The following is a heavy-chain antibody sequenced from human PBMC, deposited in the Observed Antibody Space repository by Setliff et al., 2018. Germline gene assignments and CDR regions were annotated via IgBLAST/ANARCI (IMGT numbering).Heavy chain of an antibody. CDR1: TASMTYYY. CDR2: IYTDGST. CDR3: ARVTGFLYMDV. Sequence: NPSETLSLTCSVSTASMTYYYWSWIRQSAGKGLECIGRIYTDGSTKYNPSLNSRVTLSIDTSKNQFSLRLSSVTAADTAVYFCARVTGFLYMDVWGKGTTVTVSS. J-gene: IGHJ6*03. D-gene: IGHD3-3*01. V-gene: IGHV4-4*07.